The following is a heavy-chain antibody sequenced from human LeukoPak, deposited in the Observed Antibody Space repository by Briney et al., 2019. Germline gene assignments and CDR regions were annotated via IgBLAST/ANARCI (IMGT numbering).Heavy chain of an antibody. J-gene: IGHJ4*02. V-gene: IGHV4-4*02. Sequence: SETLSLTCAVSGGSISSSNRWSWIRQPPGKGLEWIGEIYHSGSTNYNPSLKSRVTISVDKSKNQFSLKLSSVTAADTAVYYCARDRPLIAVAGTSYFDYWGQGTLVTVSS. CDR1: GGSISSSNR. CDR2: IYHSGST. D-gene: IGHD6-19*01. CDR3: ARDRPLIAVAGTSYFDY.